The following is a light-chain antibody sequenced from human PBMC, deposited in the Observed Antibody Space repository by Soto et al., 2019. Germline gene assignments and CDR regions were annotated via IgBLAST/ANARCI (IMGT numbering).Light chain of an antibody. CDR2: KVS. CDR1: QSLNNW. CDR3: QQYNRYSWT. J-gene: IGKJ1*01. V-gene: IGKV1-5*03. Sequence: DIQMTQSPSTLSASVGARVTITCLASQSLNNWLAWYQKKPGKAPKLLIYKVSSLASGVATRFSGSVSGTECTLNLRSLQPDDFATYYWQQYNRYSWTFGQVTKVEI.